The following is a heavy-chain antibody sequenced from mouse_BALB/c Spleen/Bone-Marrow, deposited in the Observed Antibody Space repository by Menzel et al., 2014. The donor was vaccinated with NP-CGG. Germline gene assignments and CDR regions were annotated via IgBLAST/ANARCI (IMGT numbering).Heavy chain of an antibody. CDR2: ISNGGGST. CDR3: ARGNGFAY. Sequence: EVQLVESGGGLVQPGVSLKLSCAASGFTFSSYTMSWVRQTPEKRLDWVAYISNGGGSTYYPDTVKGRFTISRDNAKNTLYLQMSSLKSEDTAMYYCARGNGFAYWGQGTLVTVSA. CDR1: GFTFSSYT. V-gene: IGHV5-12-2*01. J-gene: IGHJ3*01.